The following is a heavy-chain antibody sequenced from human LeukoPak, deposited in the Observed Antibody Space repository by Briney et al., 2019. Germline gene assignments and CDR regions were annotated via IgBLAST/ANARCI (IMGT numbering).Heavy chain of an antibody. CDR2: INPNSGGT. V-gene: IGHV1-2*02. D-gene: IGHD6-19*01. J-gene: IGHJ6*02. CDR1: GYTFTSYG. Sequence: GASVKVSCKASGYTFTSYGISWVRQAPGQGLEWMGWINPNSGGTNYAQKFQGRVTMTRDTSISTAYMELSRLRSDDTAVYYCASPGTSGWRAYGMDVWGQGTTVTVSS. CDR3: ASPGTSGWRAYGMDV.